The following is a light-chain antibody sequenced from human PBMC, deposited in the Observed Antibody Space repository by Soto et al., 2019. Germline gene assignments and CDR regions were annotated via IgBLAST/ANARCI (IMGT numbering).Light chain of an antibody. V-gene: IGKV1-12*01. Sequence: DIQMNQSPSSVSASVGDRVTITCRASQVIIRWLAWYQQKPGKAPKLLIYATSTLQTGVPSRFSASGSGADFTLTISSLQPEDFATYYCQQADSFPLTFGQGTLLEIK. CDR3: QQADSFPLT. CDR2: ATS. CDR1: QVIIRW. J-gene: IGKJ5*01.